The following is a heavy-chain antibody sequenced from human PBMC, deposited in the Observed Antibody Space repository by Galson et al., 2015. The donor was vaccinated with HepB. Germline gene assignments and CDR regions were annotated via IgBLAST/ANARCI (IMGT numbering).Heavy chain of an antibody. CDR2: IYPGDSDT. D-gene: IGHD6-13*01. Sequence: QSGAEVKKPGESLKISCKGSGYSFTSYWIGWVRQMPGKGLEWMGIIYPGDSDTRYSPSFQGQVTISADKSISTAYLQWSSLKASDTAMYYCARQESSIAAAGTYWFDPWGQGTLVTVSS. V-gene: IGHV5-51*01. CDR1: GYSFTSYW. CDR3: ARQESSIAAAGTYWFDP. J-gene: IGHJ5*02.